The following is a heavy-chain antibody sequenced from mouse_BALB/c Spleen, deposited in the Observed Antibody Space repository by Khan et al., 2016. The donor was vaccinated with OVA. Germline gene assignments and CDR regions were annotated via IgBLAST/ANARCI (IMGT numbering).Heavy chain of an antibody. D-gene: IGHD2-14*01. V-gene: IGHV1-9*01. J-gene: IGHJ4*01. CDR3: ARGAYYRYEGVDY. Sequence: VQLKQSGAELMKPGASVKISCKATGYTFSSYWIEWVKQRPGHGLEWIGEILPGSGSTNYNEKFKGKATFTADTSSNTAYMQLSSLTSEDSAVYYCARGAYYRYEGVDYWGQGTSVTVSS. CDR1: GYTFSSYW. CDR2: ILPGSGST.